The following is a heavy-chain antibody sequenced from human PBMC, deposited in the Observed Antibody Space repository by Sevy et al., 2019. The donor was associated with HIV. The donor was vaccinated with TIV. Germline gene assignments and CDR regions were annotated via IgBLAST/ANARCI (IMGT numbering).Heavy chain of an antibody. CDR2: IYSGGST. CDR1: GFTVSSNY. J-gene: IGHJ4*02. Sequence: GGSLRLSCAASGFTVSSNYMSWVRQAPGKGLEWVSGIYSGGSTYYADSVKGRFTMSRDNSKNTLYLQMNSLRAEDTAVYYCARGGYDSSGYYDYWGQGTLVTVSS. D-gene: IGHD3-22*01. CDR3: ARGGYDSSGYYDY. V-gene: IGHV3-53*01.